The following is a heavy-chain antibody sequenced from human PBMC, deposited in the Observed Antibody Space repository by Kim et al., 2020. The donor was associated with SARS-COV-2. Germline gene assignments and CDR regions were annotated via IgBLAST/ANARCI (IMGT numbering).Heavy chain of an antibody. Sequence: ASVKVSCKASGYTFTGYYMHWVRQAPGQGLEWMGWINPNSGGTNYAQKFQGRVTMTRDTSISTAYMELSRLRSDDTAVYYCARAYYDFWSGYYRIANWFDPWGQGTLVTVSS. J-gene: IGHJ5*02. V-gene: IGHV1-2*02. CDR2: INPNSGGT. D-gene: IGHD3-3*01. CDR1: GYTFTGYY. CDR3: ARAYYDFWSGYYRIANWFDP.